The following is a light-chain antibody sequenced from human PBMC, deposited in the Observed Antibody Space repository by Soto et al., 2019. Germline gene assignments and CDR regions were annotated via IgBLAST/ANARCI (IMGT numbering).Light chain of an antibody. CDR2: KAS. J-gene: IGKJ1*01. CDR3: QQHHALWT. V-gene: IGKV1-5*03. CDR1: QSISSW. Sequence: DIQMTQSPSTLSASVGDRVTITFRASQSISSWLAWYQQKPGKAPKLLIYKASSLERGVPSRFSGTGSETEFTLTIGSLQPEDFATYYCQQHHALWTFGQGTKVDIK.